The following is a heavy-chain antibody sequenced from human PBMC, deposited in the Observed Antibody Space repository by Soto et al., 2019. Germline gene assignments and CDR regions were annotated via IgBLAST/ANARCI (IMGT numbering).Heavy chain of an antibody. CDR3: ARSGRTGVRFLEWLPLMELDPYGMDV. V-gene: IGHV3-7*01. D-gene: IGHD3-3*01. J-gene: IGHJ6*02. Sequence: PGGSLRLSCAASGFTFSSYWMSWVRQAPGKGLEWVANIKQDGSEKYYVDSVKGRFTISRDNAKNSLYLQMNSLRAEDTAVYYCARSGRTGVRFLEWLPLMELDPYGMDVWGQGTTVTVSS. CDR2: IKQDGSEK. CDR1: GFTFSSYW.